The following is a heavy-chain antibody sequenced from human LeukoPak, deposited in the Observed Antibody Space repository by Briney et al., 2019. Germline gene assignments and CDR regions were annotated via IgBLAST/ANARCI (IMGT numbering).Heavy chain of an antibody. CDR2: IYPGDSDT. J-gene: IGHJ3*02. D-gene: IGHD3-22*01. CDR3: ARQEFDSIIYNYQDALDI. V-gene: IGHV5-51*01. Sequence: GESLKISCEGSGYTFTSYWIAWVRRMPGKGLEWMGIIYPGDSDTRYSPSFRGQVTISVDKSISTAYLQWSSLKASDTAMYYCARQEFDSIIYNYQDALDIWGQGTLVTVSS. CDR1: GYTFTSYW.